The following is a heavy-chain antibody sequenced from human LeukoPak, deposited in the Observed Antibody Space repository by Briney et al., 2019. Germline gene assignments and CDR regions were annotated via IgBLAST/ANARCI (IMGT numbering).Heavy chain of an antibody. CDR1: GFIVSSNY. Sequence: GGSLRLSCAASGFIVSSNYMSWVRQAPGKGQEWVSVIYSSGNTYYADSVKGRFTISRDNSKNTLYLQMNSLRAEDTALYYCARDSGNYRYDNFDYWGQGTLVTVSS. CDR2: IYSSGNT. D-gene: IGHD1-26*01. CDR3: ARDSGNYRYDNFDY. J-gene: IGHJ4*02. V-gene: IGHV3-66*03.